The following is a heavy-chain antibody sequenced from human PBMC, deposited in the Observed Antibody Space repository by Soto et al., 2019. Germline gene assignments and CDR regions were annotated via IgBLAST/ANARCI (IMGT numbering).Heavy chain of an antibody. D-gene: IGHD6-19*01. Sequence: SETLSLTCTVSGGSISSGGYYWSWIRQHPGKGLEWIGYIYYSGNTNYNSSLKSRLTISVDTSKNEFSPKLSSVTAADTAVYYCARGGWSLDYWGQGTLVTVSS. CDR3: ARGGWSLDY. CDR1: GGSISSGGYY. V-gene: IGHV4-61*08. J-gene: IGHJ4*02. CDR2: IYYSGNT.